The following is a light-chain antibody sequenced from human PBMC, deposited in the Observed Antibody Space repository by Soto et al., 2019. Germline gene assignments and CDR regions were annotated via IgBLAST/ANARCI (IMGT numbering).Light chain of an antibody. J-gene: IGKJ1*01. CDR2: AAS. CDR1: QSISNH. Sequence: DIQMTQSPSSLSASVEDRVIITCRASQSISNHLNWYQQKPGKAPKLLIFAASSLQSGVPSRFSGTRSAPDFTLTISSLQPEDFATYYCQQSYSSHPKFGQGTKVNI. CDR3: QQSYSSHPK. V-gene: IGKV1-39*01.